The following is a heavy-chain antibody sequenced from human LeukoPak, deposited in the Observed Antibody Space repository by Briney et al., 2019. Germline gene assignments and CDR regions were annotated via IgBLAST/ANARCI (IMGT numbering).Heavy chain of an antibody. CDR1: GGSINSGGYS. V-gene: IGHV4-30-2*01. J-gene: IGHJ4*02. Sequence: SETLSLTCTVSGGSINSGGYSWSWIRQPPGKGLEWIGYIYHSGSTYYNPSLKSRVTISVDRSKNQFSLKLSSVTAADTAVYYCAAQGGGSYYSVDYWGQGTLVTVSS. CDR3: AAQGGGSYYSVDY. CDR2: IYHSGST. D-gene: IGHD3-10*01.